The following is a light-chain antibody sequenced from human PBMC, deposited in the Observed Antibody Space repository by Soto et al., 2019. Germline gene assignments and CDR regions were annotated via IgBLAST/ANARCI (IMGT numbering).Light chain of an antibody. CDR3: QQSYSTPLT. V-gene: IGKV1-39*01. CDR1: QSISSY. J-gene: IGKJ4*01. CDR2: AAS. Sequence: DTQMTQSPSSLSSTVRDRVTSSGRASQSISSYLNWYQQKPGKAPKLLIYAASSLQSGVPSRFSGSGSGTDFTLTISSLQPEDFATYYCQQSYSTPLTFGGGTKVDIK.